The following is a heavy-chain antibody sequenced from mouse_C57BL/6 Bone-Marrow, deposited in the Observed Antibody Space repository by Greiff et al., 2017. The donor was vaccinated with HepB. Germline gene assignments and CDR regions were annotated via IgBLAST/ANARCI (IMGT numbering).Heavy chain of an antibody. Sequence: VQLQESGAELARPGASVKLSCKASGYTFTRYGISWVKQRTGQGLEWIGEIYPRSGNTYYNEKFKGKATLTADKSSSTAYMELRSLTSEDSAVYFCARGYYGSSEVAYWGQGTLVTVSA. J-gene: IGHJ3*01. CDR1: GYTFTRYG. V-gene: IGHV1-81*01. D-gene: IGHD1-1*01. CDR3: ARGYYGSSEVAY. CDR2: IYPRSGNT.